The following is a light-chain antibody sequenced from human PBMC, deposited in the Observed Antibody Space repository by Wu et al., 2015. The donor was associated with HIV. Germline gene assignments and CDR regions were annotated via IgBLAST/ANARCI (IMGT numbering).Light chain of an antibody. CDR1: QSVSSSY. V-gene: IGKV3-20*01. Sequence: EIVLTQSPGTLSLSPGERATLSCRASQSVSSSYLAWYQQKPGQAPRLLIYGASSRATGIPDRFSGSGSGTDFTLTISRLEPEDFAVYYCQQYDIAPRSFGRGVQAGDQT. J-gene: IGKJ2*03. CDR3: QQYDIAPRS. CDR2: GAS.